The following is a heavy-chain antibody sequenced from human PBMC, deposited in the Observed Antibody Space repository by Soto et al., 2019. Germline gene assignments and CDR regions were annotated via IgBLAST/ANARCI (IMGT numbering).Heavy chain of an antibody. V-gene: IGHV3-23*01. CDR2: ISGSGGST. Sequence: PGGSLRLSCAASGFTFSSYAMSWVRQAPGKGLEWVSAISGSGGSTYYADSVKGRFTISRDNSKNTLYLQMNSLRAEDTAVYYCAKDYSPLYYYGSGSYYNPQFDYWGQGTLVTVSS. J-gene: IGHJ4*02. CDR3: AKDYSPLYYYGSGSYYNPQFDY. D-gene: IGHD3-10*01. CDR1: GFTFSSYA.